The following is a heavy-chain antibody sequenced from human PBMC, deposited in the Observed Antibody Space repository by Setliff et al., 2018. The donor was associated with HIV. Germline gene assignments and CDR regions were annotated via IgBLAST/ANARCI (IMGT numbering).Heavy chain of an antibody. CDR1: GFTFSSYN. Sequence: SGGSLRLSCAASGFTFSSYNMNWVRQAPGKGLEWVSSISSTSTYTYYADSLKGRFTTSRDNAKNSLYLQMNSLRAEDTAVYYCARILSSRGIIEAYYYAMDVWGQGTTVTVSS. CDR3: ARILSSRGIIEAYYYAMDV. D-gene: IGHD3-10*01. V-gene: IGHV3-21*06. J-gene: IGHJ6*02. CDR2: ISSTSTYT.